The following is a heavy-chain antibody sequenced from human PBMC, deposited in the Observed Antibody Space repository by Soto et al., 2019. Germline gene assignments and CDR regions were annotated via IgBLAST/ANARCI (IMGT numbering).Heavy chain of an antibody. CDR3: ARVLKYCTNGVCYLVKNSSGWLAFDY. CDR2: ISGSGGST. CDR1: GFTFSSYA. Sequence: PGGSLRLSCAASGFTFSSYAMSWVRQAPGKGLEWVSAISGSGGSTYYADSVKGRFTISRDNSKNTLYLQMNSLRAEDTAVYYCARVLKYCTNGVCYLVKNSSGWLAFDYWGQGTLVTVSS. J-gene: IGHJ4*02. D-gene: IGHD2-8*01. V-gene: IGHV3-23*01.